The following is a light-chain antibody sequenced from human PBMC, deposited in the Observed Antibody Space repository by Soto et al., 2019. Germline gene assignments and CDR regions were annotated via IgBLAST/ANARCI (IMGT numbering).Light chain of an antibody. Sequence: DIQLTQSPAFLSASVGDKVTITCRASQDISNYLAWYQQKPGKAPNPLVYSADTLQSGVPSRFSGSGSGTEFTLTISSLQPEDFSTYFCQQIDSYPVTFGGGTKVEIK. CDR3: QQIDSYPVT. CDR1: QDISNY. J-gene: IGKJ4*01. CDR2: SAD. V-gene: IGKV1-9*01.